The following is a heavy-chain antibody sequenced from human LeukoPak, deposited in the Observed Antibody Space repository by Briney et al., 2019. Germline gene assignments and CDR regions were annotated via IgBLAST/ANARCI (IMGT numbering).Heavy chain of an antibody. CDR3: AKGGIRYGYWFDH. J-gene: IGHJ5*02. D-gene: IGHD3-10*01. V-gene: IGHV3-11*01. Sequence: GGSLRLSCAATGFRFSDYCMSWIRQARGKGLEWVAYISSTGNSIFYADSVKGRFTISRDHAKNSLSLQLNSLRAEDTAVYYCAKGGIRYGYWFDHWGQGTLVTVSS. CDR1: GFRFSDYC. CDR2: ISSTGNSI.